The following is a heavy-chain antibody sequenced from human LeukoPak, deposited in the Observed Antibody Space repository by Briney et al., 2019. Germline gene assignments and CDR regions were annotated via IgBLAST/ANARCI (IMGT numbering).Heavy chain of an antibody. CDR3: ARDAVDTANAV. CDR2: INSDGSIT. D-gene: IGHD5-18*01. CDR1: GNYW. J-gene: IGHJ6*02. Sequence: GGSLRLSCAASGNYWMHWVRQAPGKGLVWFSHINSDGSITSYADSVKGRFTISRDNAKNTLYLQMNSLRAEDTAVYYCARDAVDTANAVWGQGTTVTVSS. V-gene: IGHV3-74*01.